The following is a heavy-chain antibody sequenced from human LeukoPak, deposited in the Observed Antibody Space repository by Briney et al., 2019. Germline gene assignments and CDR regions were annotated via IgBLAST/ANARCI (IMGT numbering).Heavy chain of an antibody. CDR1: GYTFSNYG. CDR2: ISAYNGNT. CDR3: ARVFFDWLPDAFDI. D-gene: IGHD3/OR15-3a*01. Sequence: GASVKVSCKASGYTFSNYGISWVRQAPGQGLEWMGWISAYNGNTNYAQKLQGRVTMTTDTSTSTAYMELRSLRSDDTAVYYCARVFFDWLPDAFDIWGQGTMVTVFS. V-gene: IGHV1-18*01. J-gene: IGHJ3*02.